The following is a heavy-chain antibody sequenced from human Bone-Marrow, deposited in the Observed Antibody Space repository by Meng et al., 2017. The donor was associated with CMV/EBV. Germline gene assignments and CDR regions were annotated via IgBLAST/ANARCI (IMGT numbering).Heavy chain of an antibody. J-gene: IGHJ3*02. CDR1: GFTFSSYS. CDR3: ARAKPLITIFGVVIDAFDI. Sequence: GESLKISCAASGFTFSSYSMNWVRQAPGKGLEWVSSISSSSSYIYYADSVKGRFTIPRDNAKNSLYLQMNSLRAEDTAVYYCARAKPLITIFGVVIDAFDIWGQGTMVTVSS. D-gene: IGHD3-3*01. CDR2: ISSSSSYI. V-gene: IGHV3-21*01.